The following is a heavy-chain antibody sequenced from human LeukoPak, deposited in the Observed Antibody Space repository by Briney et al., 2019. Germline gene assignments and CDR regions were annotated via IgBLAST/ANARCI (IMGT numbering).Heavy chain of an antibody. CDR3: AKDGTNSYYYYMDV. CDR2: IRYDGSNK. J-gene: IGHJ6*03. V-gene: IGHV3-30*02. Sequence: GGSLRLSCAASGFTFSSYGMHWVRQAPGKGLEWVAFIRYDGSNKYYADSVKGRFTISRDNSKNTLYLQMNSLRAEDTAVYYCAKDGTNSYYYYMDVWGKGTTVTVSS. D-gene: IGHD1-26*01. CDR1: GFTFSSYG.